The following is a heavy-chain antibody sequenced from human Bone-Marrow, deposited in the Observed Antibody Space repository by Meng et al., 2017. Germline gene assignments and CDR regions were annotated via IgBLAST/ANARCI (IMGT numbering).Heavy chain of an antibody. CDR1: GFYFSNAW. D-gene: IGHD3-9*01. CDR3: TWDDKAVSDY. Sequence: EVPLVESGGDLVKPGGALRLSCAASGFYFSNAWMSWVRQAPGKGLEWVGRIKSNTDGGTAEYAAPVTGRFTISRDDSKSTLYLQLSGLTTDDTGVYYCTWDDKAVSDYWGQGTLVTVSS. V-gene: IGHV3-15*01. J-gene: IGHJ4*02. CDR2: IKSNTDGGTA.